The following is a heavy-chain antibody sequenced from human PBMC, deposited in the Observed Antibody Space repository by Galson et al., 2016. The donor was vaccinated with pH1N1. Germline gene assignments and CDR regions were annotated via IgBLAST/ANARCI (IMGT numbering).Heavy chain of an antibody. CDR1: GASFNRYF. Sequence: LSLTCAVSGASFNRYFWSWLRQSPVKGLEWIGEINHAETANYNPSLKSRVRISVDASKKQLTLTLDSVTAADTAIYYCARGSILFRFGSETYYQAIHYFEFWGHGTPVAVSS. J-gene: IGHJ4*01. CDR2: INHAETA. CDR3: ARGSILFRFGSETYYQAIHYFEF. D-gene: IGHD3-10*01. V-gene: IGHV4-34*01.